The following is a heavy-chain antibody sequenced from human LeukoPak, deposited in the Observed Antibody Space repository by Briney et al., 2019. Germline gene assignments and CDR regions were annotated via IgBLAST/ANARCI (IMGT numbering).Heavy chain of an antibody. CDR2: ISASGSTA. CDR3: TKRAQYHQDY. CDR1: GFTFSSYA. D-gene: IGHD2-2*01. V-gene: IGHV3-23*01. Sequence: GGSLRLSCAASGFTFSSYAMSWVRQPPGKGLEWVSAISASGSTAYIADSVKGRFTISRDNSKNTLHLQMNSLRAEDTAIYYCTKRAQYHQDYWGQGTLVTVSS. J-gene: IGHJ4*02.